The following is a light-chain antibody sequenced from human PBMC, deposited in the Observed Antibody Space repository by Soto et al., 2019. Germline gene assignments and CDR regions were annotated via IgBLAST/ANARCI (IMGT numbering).Light chain of an antibody. Sequence: EIVLTQSPGSLSLSPGERSTRSGLASQSVSFYLAWYQQKPGQANRLLISDAYSRATDVPDRFSGSGSGTDFSITISRLEPEDFAVYYCQQYGDSPVTFGQGTKVDIK. J-gene: IGKJ1*01. CDR2: DAY. CDR3: QQYGDSPVT. V-gene: IGKV3-20*01. CDR1: QSVSFY.